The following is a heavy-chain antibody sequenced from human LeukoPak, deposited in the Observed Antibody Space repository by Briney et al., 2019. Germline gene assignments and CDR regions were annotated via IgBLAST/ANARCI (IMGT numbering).Heavy chain of an antibody. Sequence: PGGALRLSCAASGFTVSSNFMTWVRQAPGKGLEWVSFIYSDSNTYYADSLKGRFTISRDNSKNTLYLQMNSLRAEDTAVYYCARDCCNSAWYSDWGQGTLVTVSS. CDR3: ARDCCNSAWYSD. J-gene: IGHJ4*02. CDR1: GFTVSSNF. V-gene: IGHV3-53*01. CDR2: IYSDSNT. D-gene: IGHD2/OR15-2a*01.